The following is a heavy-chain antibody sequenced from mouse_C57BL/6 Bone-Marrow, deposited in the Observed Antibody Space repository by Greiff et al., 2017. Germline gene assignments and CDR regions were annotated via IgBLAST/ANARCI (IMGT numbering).Heavy chain of an antibody. Sequence: QVQLQQPGAELVQPGASVQLSCTASGYTFTSYWMHWVKQRPGRGLEWIGRIDPNSGGTKYTEKFKSKATLTVDKPSSTAYMQLSSLTSEDSAVYYCARERWLLETWFAYWGQGTLVTVSA. CDR3: ARERWLLETWFAY. V-gene: IGHV1-72*01. J-gene: IGHJ3*01. CDR1: GYTFTSYW. D-gene: IGHD2-3*01. CDR2: IDPNSGGT.